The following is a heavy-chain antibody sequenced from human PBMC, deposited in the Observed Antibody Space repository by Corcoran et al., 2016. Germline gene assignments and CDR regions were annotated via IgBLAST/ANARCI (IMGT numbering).Heavy chain of an antibody. V-gene: IGHV3-74*01. D-gene: IGHD3-22*01. Sequence: EVHLVESGGGLVQPGGSLRLSCAASGFTFSTYWMHWLRQAPGKGLVWVSRISGDGRSTTYAGSVKGRFTISRDNARDTLYLQMNSLRVEDTAVYYCAREPDFRGYSYFDWWGQGSLVTVSS. CDR3: AREPDFRGYSYFDW. J-gene: IGHJ4*02. CDR1: GFTFSTYW. CDR2: ISGDGRST.